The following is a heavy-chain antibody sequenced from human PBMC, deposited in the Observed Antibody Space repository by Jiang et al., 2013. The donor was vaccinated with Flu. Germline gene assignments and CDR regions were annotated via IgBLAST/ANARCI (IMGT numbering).Heavy chain of an antibody. CDR1: GDSISGSIYY. CDR3: ARRKSRSFDY. Sequence: GSGLVKPSETLSLTCRVSGDSISGSIYYWAWVRQPPGKGLEWIGTIYYSGSSNYNPSLKSRVTMSVDTSKNQFSLKLSSATAADTAMYYCARRKSRSFDYWGQGALVAVSS. J-gene: IGHJ4*02. CDR2: IYYSGSS. D-gene: IGHD6-6*01. V-gene: IGHV4-39*01.